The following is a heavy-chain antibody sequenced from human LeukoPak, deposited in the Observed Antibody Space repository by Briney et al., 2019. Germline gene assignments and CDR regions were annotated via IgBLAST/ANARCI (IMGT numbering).Heavy chain of an antibody. CDR2: IYTSGST. J-gene: IGHJ6*03. D-gene: IGHD2-21*02. CDR1: GGSISSGSYY. V-gene: IGHV4-61*02. Sequence: SETLSLICTVSGGSISSGSYYWSWIRQPAGKGLEWIGRIYTSGSTNYNPSLKSRVTISVDTSKNQFSLKLSSVTAADTAVYYCARELASGDSPYFYYYMDVWGKGTTVTVSS. CDR3: ARELASGDSPYFYYYMDV.